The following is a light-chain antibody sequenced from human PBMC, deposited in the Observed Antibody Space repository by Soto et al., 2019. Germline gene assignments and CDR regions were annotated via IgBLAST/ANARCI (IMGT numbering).Light chain of an antibody. Sequence: DIQMTQSPDFLSASVGDRVTLTCRASQGIGGSLAWYQHKPGEVPKLLIHGASTLFSGVPSRFSGSGSGTLFTLTISSLQPEDLATYYCQNYNSAPYTFGPGTKV. CDR3: QNYNSAPYT. CDR1: QGIGGS. CDR2: GAS. J-gene: IGKJ2*01. V-gene: IGKV1-27*01.